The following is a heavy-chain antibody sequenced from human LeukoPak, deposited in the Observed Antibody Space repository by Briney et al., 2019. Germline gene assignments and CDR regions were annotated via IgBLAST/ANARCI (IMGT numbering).Heavy chain of an antibody. D-gene: IGHD1-26*01. J-gene: IGHJ3*02. CDR3: ARGSRSGSYSRRAFDI. V-gene: IGHV4-34*01. CDR1: GGSFSGYY. Sequence: SETLSLTCAVYGGSFSGYYWSWIRQPPGKGLEWIGEINHSGSINYNPSLKSRVTISVDTSKNQFSLKLSSVTAADTAVYYCARGSRSGSYSRRAFDIWGQGTMVTVSS. CDR2: INHSGSI.